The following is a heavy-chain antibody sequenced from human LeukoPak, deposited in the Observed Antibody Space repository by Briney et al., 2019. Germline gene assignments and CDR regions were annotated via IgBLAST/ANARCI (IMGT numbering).Heavy chain of an antibody. CDR1: GYSISSGYY. Sequence: SETLSLTCTVSGYSISSGYYWGWVRQPPGKGLEWIGSISHAGSTDYSPSLKSRVTISLDTSKNQFSLKLRPVTAADTAVYYCARILRGVIVTSFDNWGQGILVTVSS. CDR3: ARILRGVIVTSFDN. V-gene: IGHV4-38-2*02. J-gene: IGHJ4*02. D-gene: IGHD3-10*01. CDR2: ISHAGST.